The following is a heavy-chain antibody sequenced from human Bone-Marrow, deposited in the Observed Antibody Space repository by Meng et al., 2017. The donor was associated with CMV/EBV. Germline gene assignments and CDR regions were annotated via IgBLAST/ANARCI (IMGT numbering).Heavy chain of an antibody. CDR1: GFTFTSYS. Sequence: GGSLRLSCAASGFTFTSYSMNWVRQAPGKGLEWVSSISSSSTSIYYAHSVKGRFTTSRDNAKNSLYLQMNSLRAEDTAVYYCARQDYGDYDYLGDAFDIWGQGTRVTVSS. CDR2: ISSSSTSI. D-gene: IGHD4-17*01. V-gene: IGHV3-21*01. CDR3: ARQDYGDYDYLGDAFDI. J-gene: IGHJ3*02.